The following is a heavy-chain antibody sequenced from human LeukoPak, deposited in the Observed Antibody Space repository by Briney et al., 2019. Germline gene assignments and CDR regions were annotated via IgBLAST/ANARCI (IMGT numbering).Heavy chain of an antibody. Sequence: GASVKVSCKASGYTFTSYDINWVRQATGQGLEWMGWMNPNSGNTGYAQKFQGRVTMARNTSISTAYMELSGLRSEDTAVYYCAGDPWRGFWSGRPRRDYYMDVWGKGTTVTVSS. CDR1: GYTFTSYD. J-gene: IGHJ6*03. V-gene: IGHV1-8*01. CDR2: MNPNSGNT. D-gene: IGHD3-3*01. CDR3: AGDPWRGFWSGRPRRDYYMDV.